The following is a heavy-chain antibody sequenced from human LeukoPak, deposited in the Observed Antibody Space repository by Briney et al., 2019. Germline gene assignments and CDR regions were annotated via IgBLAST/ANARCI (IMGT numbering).Heavy chain of an antibody. CDR1: GFTFSSYA. Sequence: PGGSLRFSCAASGFTFSSYAMSWVRQAPGKGLEWVSAISGSGGSTYYADSVKGRFTISRDNSKNTLYLQMNSLRAEDTAVYYCAKYSSSPKSLLFDYWGQGTLVTVSS. D-gene: IGHD6-6*01. CDR3: AKYSSSPKSLLFDY. CDR2: ISGSGGST. J-gene: IGHJ4*02. V-gene: IGHV3-23*01.